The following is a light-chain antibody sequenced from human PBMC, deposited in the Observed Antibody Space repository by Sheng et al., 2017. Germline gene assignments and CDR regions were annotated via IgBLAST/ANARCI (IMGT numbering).Light chain of an antibody. Sequence: QLVLTQSPSASASLGASVRLTCTLSSGHSDYAIAWHQQQPGKGPRYLMKINTDGSHTKGDGIPARFLGSKSGAERYLTISSLQSEDEAVYYCQTWGTGIGIFGGGTRLTVL. CDR2: INTDGSH. CDR1: SGHSDYA. J-gene: IGLJ2*01. CDR3: QTWGTGIGI. V-gene: IGLV4-69*01.